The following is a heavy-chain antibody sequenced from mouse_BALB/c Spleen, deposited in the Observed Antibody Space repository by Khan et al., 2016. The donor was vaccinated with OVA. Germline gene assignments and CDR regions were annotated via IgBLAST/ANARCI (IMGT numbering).Heavy chain of an antibody. D-gene: IGHD1-1*01. CDR3: ARGKYYGSTSWFGY. V-gene: IGHV1-84*02. CDR2: IYPGSGNI. Sequence: VQLVESGPELVKPGASVKISCKASGYTFTDYYIKWVKQKTGQGLECIGWIYPGSGNIKYNEKFKDKATLTVDTSSRTAYMQLSSLTSEDTAVYFCARGKYYGSTSWFGYWGQGTLVTVSA. J-gene: IGHJ3*01. CDR1: GYTFTDYY.